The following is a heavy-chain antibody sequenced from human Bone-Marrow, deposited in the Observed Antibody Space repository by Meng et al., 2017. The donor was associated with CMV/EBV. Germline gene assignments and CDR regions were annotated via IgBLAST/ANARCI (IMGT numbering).Heavy chain of an antibody. CDR1: GFSFSTSG. Sequence: GESLKISCAASGFSFSTSGMHWVRQAPGSGLEWVSVIYSGGSTYYADSVKGRFTISRDNAKNSLYLQMNSLRAEDTAVYYCARDSSGCPDYWGQGTLVTVSS. D-gene: IGHD6-19*01. J-gene: IGHJ4*02. CDR2: IYSGGST. CDR3: ARDSSGCPDY. V-gene: IGHV3-NL1*01.